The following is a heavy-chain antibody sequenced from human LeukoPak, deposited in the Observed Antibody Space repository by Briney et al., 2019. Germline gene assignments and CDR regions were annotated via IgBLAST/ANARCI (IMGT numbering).Heavy chain of an antibody. V-gene: IGHV3-23*01. CDR1: GFTFSTYA. Sequence: AGGSLRLSCAASGFTFSTYAMSWVRQAPGKGLEWVSAFSGSGGSTYYADSVKGRFTVSRDNSKNTLYLQMNSLRAEDTAVYYCAKLREWELPDLFDYWGQGTLVTVSS. D-gene: IGHD1-26*01. J-gene: IGHJ4*02. CDR2: FSGSGGST. CDR3: AKLREWELPDLFDY.